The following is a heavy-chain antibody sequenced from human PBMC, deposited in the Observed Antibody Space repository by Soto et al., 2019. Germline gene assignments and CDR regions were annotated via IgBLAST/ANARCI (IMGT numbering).Heavy chain of an antibody. CDR2: ISYSGST. V-gene: IGHV4-61*01. Sequence: QVQLQESGPGLVKPSETLSLTCTVSGGSVRSGTYYWNWIRQPPGKGLEWIGYISYSGSTNYNSSRKSRVTISKDTSENQFSLKLTSVTAADTAMYYCARYNLGGTGFDYWGQGTLVTVSS. CDR3: ARYNLGGTGFDY. J-gene: IGHJ4*02. CDR1: GGSVRSGTYY. D-gene: IGHD3-16*01.